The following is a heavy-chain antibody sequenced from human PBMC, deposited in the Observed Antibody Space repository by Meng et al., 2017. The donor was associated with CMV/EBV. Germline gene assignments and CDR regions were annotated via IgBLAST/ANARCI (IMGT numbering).Heavy chain of an antibody. Sequence: GESLKISCATSGFIFSSYGIHWVRQAPGKGLEWVAIISYDGRNEDYADSVEGRFTISRDNSKDTVYLQMNSLRAEDTAVYYCAREPYSGSYGDRPPGGYWGQGTLVTVSS. D-gene: IGHD1-26*01. CDR1: GFIFSSYG. J-gene: IGHJ4*02. V-gene: IGHV3-30*04. CDR2: ISYDGRNE. CDR3: AREPYSGSYGDRPPGGY.